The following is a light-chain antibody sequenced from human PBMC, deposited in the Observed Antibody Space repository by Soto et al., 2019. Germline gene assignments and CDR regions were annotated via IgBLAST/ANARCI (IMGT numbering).Light chain of an antibody. CDR2: GAS. V-gene: IGKV3-20*01. CDR1: ASVRNNS. CDR3: PHYGYGADT. Sequence: ELVLTQSPGTLSLSPGERATLSCRASASVRNNSLAWYQQHPGQAPRLLIFGASSRATGIPDRFTGSGSGADFSLTISRLEPEDSALYSSPHYGYGADTFGQGTKLEIK. J-gene: IGKJ2*01.